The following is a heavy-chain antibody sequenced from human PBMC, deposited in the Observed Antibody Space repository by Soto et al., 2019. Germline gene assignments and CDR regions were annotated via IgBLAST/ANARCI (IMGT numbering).Heavy chain of an antibody. CDR2: ISGYNGDT. D-gene: IGHD3-16*01. CDR1: GYTFTIYG. V-gene: IGHV1-18*01. Sequence: ASVKVSCKASGYTFTIYGISWVRQAPGQGLEWMGWISGYNGDTNYAQKFQDRVSMTIDTSTSTAYMDLGSLTSDDTAVYYCVMVDNYVTPTPQDVWGQGTTVTVSS. CDR3: VMVDNYVTPTPQDV. J-gene: IGHJ6*02.